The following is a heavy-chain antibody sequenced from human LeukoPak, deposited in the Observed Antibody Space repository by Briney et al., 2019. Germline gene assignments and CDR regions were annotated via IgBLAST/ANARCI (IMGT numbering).Heavy chain of an antibody. D-gene: IGHD3-10*01. CDR1: GFTFSSYE. CDR3: ARDHLDTSAGTFYYYMDV. J-gene: IGHJ6*03. Sequence: GGSLRLSCAASGFTFSSYEMNWVRQAPGKGLEWVSYISSSGTIYYADSVKGRFTISRDNAKNSLYLQMNSLRAEDTAVYYCARDHLDTSAGTFYYYMDVWGKGTTVTISS. V-gene: IGHV3-48*03. CDR2: ISSSGTI.